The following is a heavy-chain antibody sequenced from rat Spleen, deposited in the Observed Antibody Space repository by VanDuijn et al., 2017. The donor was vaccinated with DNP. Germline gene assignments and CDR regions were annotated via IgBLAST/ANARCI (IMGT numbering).Heavy chain of an antibody. CDR2: MSYDGGSN. Sequence: EVQLVESGGGLVQPGRSLKLSCAASGFTLSDYYMAWVRQAPTKGLEWVAYMSYDGGSNYHGDSVKGRFTISRDNAKSTLYLQMDSLRSEDTATYYCARPDYWGQGVMVTVTS. V-gene: IGHV5-22*01. CDR1: GFTLSDYY. J-gene: IGHJ2*01. CDR3: ARPDY.